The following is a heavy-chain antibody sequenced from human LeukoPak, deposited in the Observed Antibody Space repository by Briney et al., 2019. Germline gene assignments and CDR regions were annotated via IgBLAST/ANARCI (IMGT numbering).Heavy chain of an antibody. V-gene: IGHV4-59*01. Sequence: SETLSLTCTVSGGSISSYYWSWIRQPPGKGLEWIGYIYYSGSTNYNPSLKSRVTISVDTSKNQFSPKLSSVTAADTAVYYCARGGFWSGYYHWFDPWGQGTLVTVSS. D-gene: IGHD3-3*01. CDR2: IYYSGST. CDR3: ARGGFWSGYYHWFDP. CDR1: GGSISSYY. J-gene: IGHJ5*02.